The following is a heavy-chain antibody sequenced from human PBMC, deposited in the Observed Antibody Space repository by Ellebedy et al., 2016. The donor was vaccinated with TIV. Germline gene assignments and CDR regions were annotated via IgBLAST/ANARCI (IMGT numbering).Heavy chain of an antibody. D-gene: IGHD3-10*01. CDR2: ISAYNGAT. Sequence: ASVKVSCKASGYTFTSYGIIWVRQAPGQGLEWLGWISAYNGATNYAQRFQGQVTMTTDTSITTAYMEMSRLTSDDTAVYYCARPRRLYYGNDAFDVWGQGTMVTVSS. J-gene: IGHJ3*01. CDR3: ARPRRLYYGNDAFDV. V-gene: IGHV1-18*04. CDR1: GYTFTSYG.